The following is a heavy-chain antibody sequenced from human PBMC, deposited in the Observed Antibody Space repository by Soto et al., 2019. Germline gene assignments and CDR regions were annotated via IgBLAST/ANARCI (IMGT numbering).Heavy chain of an antibody. CDR3: AKDKERGGYDSDFDS. Sequence: EVRLLESGGGLVQPGGSLRLSCAASGFTFSTYGMGWVRQAPGKGLEWVSTITGGNTYYAASVRGRFTISRDNYKNTLYLQMSSLRAEDTALYYCAKDKERGGYDSDFDSWGQGTLVTVSS. D-gene: IGHD3-3*01. J-gene: IGHJ4*02. CDR2: ITGGNT. CDR1: GFTFSTYG. V-gene: IGHV3-23*01.